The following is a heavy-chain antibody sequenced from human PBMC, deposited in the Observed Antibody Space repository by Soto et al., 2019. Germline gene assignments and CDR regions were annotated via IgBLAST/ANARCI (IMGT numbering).Heavy chain of an antibody. J-gene: IGHJ4*02. V-gene: IGHV1-69*01. D-gene: IGHD6-13*01. CDR2: IIPIFGTT. CDR3: ARGLVSSWYEREDY. CDR1: GGTFSSYA. Sequence: QVQLVQSGAEVKKPGSSVKVSCKASGGTFSSYAISWVRQAPGQGLEGMGGIIPIFGTTNYAQKFQGRVTITADESTSIAYMELSSLRSEDKAVYYCARGLVSSWYEREDYWGQGTLVTVSS.